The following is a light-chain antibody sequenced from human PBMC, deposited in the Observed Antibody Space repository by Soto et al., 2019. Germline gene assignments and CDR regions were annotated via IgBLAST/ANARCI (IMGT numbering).Light chain of an antibody. V-gene: IGKV1-6*01. CDR3: LQDYNYPRT. J-gene: IGKJ1*01. CDR2: AAS. Sequence: AIQMTQSPSSLSASVGDRVTITCRASQVIRNDLGWYQQKPGEAPKLLIYAASNLQSGVPSKFSGSRSGTDFTLTISSLQPEDSATYYCLQDYNYPRTFGQGTKVEVK. CDR1: QVIRND.